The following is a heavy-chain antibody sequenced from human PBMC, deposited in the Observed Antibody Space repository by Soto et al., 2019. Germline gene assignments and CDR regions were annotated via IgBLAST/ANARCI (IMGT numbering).Heavy chain of an antibody. V-gene: IGHV4-30-4*01. Sequence: PSETLSLTCSVSGGSISSGDYYWSWIRQPPGKGLEWIGYIYYSGSTYYNPSLKSRLTISVDTSNNQFSLNLSSVTAADTAVYHCARVGRTYYYDSSGYNWFDPWGQGTLVTVSS. CDR2: IYYSGST. CDR1: GGSISSGDYY. CDR3: ARVGRTYYYDSSGYNWFDP. D-gene: IGHD3-22*01. J-gene: IGHJ5*02.